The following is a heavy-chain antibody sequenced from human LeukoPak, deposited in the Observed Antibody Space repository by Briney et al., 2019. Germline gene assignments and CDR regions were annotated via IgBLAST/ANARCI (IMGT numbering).Heavy chain of an antibody. Sequence: SETLSLTCTVSGYSISSGYYWGWIRQPPGKGLEWIGSIYHSGSTYYNPSLKSRVTISVDTSKNQFSLKLSSVTAADTAVYYCAREVDDSSGYPFDYWGQGSLVTVSS. CDR3: AREVDDSSGYPFDY. D-gene: IGHD3-22*01. CDR2: IYHSGST. CDR1: GYSISSGYY. V-gene: IGHV4-38-2*02. J-gene: IGHJ4*02.